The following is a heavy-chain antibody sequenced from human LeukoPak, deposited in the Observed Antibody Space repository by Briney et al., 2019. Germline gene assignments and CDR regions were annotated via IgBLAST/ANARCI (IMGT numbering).Heavy chain of an antibody. J-gene: IGHJ4*02. Sequence: PGGSLRLSCAASGFTFSSYEMSWVRQAPGKGLEWVSYISSSGSTIYYADSVKGRFTISRDNAKNSLYLQMNSLRAEDTAVYYCASSPPNYDFWSGYYTFRFDYWGQGTLVTVSS. D-gene: IGHD3-3*01. CDR2: ISSSGSTI. V-gene: IGHV3-48*03. CDR3: ASSPPNYDFWSGYYTFRFDY. CDR1: GFTFSSYE.